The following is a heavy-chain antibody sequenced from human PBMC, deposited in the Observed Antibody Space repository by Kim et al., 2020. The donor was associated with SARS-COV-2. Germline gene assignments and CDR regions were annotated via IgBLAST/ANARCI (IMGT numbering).Heavy chain of an antibody. Sequence: GGSLRLSCAASGFTFSSYAMHWVRQAPGKGLEWVAVISYDGSNKYYADSVKGRFTISRDNSKNTLYLQMNSLRAEDTAVYYCARDSVEMATIGDWFDPWGQGTLVTVSS. V-gene: IGHV3-30*04. CDR3: ARDSVEMATIGDWFDP. J-gene: IGHJ5*02. D-gene: IGHD5-12*01. CDR1: GFTFSSYA. CDR2: ISYDGSNK.